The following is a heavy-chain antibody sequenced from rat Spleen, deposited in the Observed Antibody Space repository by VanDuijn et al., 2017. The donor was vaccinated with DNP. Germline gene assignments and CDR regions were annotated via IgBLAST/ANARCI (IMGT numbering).Heavy chain of an antibody. CDR1: GFIFSDYA. CDR2: IIYDGSGA. CDR3: VTHPNNWGAFDY. D-gene: IGHD1-10*01. J-gene: IGHJ2*01. V-gene: IGHV5S10*01. Sequence: EVQLVESGGGLVQPGDSLRLSCAASGFIFSDYAMAWVRQSPKMGLEWVATIIYDGSGAFYRDSVTGRFTISRDNAKSTLYLQMDSLRSEDTATYYCVTHPNNWGAFDYWGQGVMVTVSS.